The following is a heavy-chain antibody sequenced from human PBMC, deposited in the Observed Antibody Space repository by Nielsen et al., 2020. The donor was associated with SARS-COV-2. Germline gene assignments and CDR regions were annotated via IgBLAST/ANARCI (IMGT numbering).Heavy chain of an antibody. CDR2: ISSDGREK. Sequence: GESRTISCAASAFTFSNYAVHWVRQAPGKGLEWVAVISSDGREKYYADSVRGRFSISRDTSKNTVYLQMNSVRADDTGVYYCANFWDWGQGTLVTVSS. V-gene: IGHV3-30*04. CDR1: AFTFSNYA. J-gene: IGHJ4*02. D-gene: IGHD3-3*01. CDR3: ANFWD.